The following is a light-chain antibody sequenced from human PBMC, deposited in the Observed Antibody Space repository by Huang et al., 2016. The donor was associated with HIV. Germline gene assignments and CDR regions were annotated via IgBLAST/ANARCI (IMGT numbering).Light chain of an antibody. CDR1: QNVGTW. CDR3: QQYNSYPWT. Sequence: DVQMAQSPPTLSASVGDRVTITCRASQNVGTWLAWYQQKPGKAPKLLISEASTLESGVPSTVSGSGFGTEFTLTITSLQPDNFATYYCQQYNSYPWTFGQGTKVEI. CDR2: EAS. J-gene: IGKJ1*01. V-gene: IGKV1-5*01.